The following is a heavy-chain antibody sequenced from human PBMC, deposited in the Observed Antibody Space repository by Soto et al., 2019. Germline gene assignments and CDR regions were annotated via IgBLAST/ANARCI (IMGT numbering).Heavy chain of an antibody. D-gene: IGHD3-22*01. CDR1: GVTVSNNF. J-gene: IGHJ6*02. Sequence: GGSLRLSCAASGVTVSNNFMSWVRQAPGKGLEWVSVVYSGGRTYYADSVKGRFIISRDNSKNTLFLQMSSLRVEDTAVYYCARTRLYDASGYYYYYYGMDVWGQGTTVTVSS. CDR3: ARTRLYDASGYYYYYYGMDV. CDR2: VYSGGRT. V-gene: IGHV3-53*01.